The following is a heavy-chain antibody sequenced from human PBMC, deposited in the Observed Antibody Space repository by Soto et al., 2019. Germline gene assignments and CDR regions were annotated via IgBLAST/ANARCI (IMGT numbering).Heavy chain of an antibody. V-gene: IGHV3-7*04. Sequence: EVHLVESGGGLVQPGGSLRLSCAVSGFTFSNSWMNWVRQAPGKGLEWVANIKEDGGVTHYVESVKGRFTISRDNSKNSLYLQMNSLTVEDTAVYYCTTDSGYFTIDYWGRGTLVTVSS. CDR2: IKEDGGVT. J-gene: IGHJ4*02. CDR1: GFTFSNSW. CDR3: TTDSGYFTIDY. D-gene: IGHD3-22*01.